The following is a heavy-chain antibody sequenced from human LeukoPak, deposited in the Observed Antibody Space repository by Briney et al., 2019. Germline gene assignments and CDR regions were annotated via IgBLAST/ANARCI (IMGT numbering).Heavy chain of an antibody. CDR1: GASITSSIC. V-gene: IGHV4-4*02. CDR2: IYDSGTT. CDR3: ARRANWFLDY. Sequence: PSETLSLTCGVSGASITSSICWTWVRQPPGGGLEWIGEIYDSGTTKYNPSLNGRVTISQDTSKNQFSLKVSSVTAADTAVYYCARRANWFLDYWGQGILVTVSS. J-gene: IGHJ4*02. D-gene: IGHD3-10*01.